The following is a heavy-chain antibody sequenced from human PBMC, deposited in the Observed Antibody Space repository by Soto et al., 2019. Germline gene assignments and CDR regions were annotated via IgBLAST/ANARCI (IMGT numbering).Heavy chain of an antibody. CDR2: IYYSGST. J-gene: IGHJ6*02. V-gene: IGHV4-59*01. Sequence: SETLSLTCTVSGGSISSYYWSWIRQPPGKGLEWIGYIYYSGSTNYNPSLKSRVTISVDTSKNQLSLKLSSVTAADTAVYYCARDTIAGDYYYYGMDVWGQGTTVTVSS. CDR1: GGSISSYY. D-gene: IGHD2-2*01. CDR3: ARDTIAGDYYYYGMDV.